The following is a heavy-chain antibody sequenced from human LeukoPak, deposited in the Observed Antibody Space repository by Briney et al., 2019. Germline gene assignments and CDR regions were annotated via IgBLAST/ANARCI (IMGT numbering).Heavy chain of an antibody. V-gene: IGHV3-23*01. CDR2: ISGSGKST. D-gene: IGHD3-9*01. CDR1: GYTFRGYA. Sequence: EASLRLSCVASGYTFRGYAMSWVRQAPGKGLEWVSGISGSGKSTYYGDSVKGRFTITRDTSKNTLFLQMKSLRAEDTAVYYCAKEEWNYYIGFDPWGQGILVTVSS. CDR3: AKEEWNYYIGFDP. J-gene: IGHJ5*02.